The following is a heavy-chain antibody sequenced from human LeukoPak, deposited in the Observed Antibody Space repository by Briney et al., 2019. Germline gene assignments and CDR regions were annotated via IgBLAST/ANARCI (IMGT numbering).Heavy chain of an antibody. Sequence: GGSLRLSCAASGFTFSSYEMNWVRQAPGKGLEWVSYISSSGSTIYYADSVKGRFTISRDNAKNSLYLQMNSLRAEDTVVYYCARGRVAAAVGRANWFDPWGQGTLVTVSS. J-gene: IGHJ5*02. V-gene: IGHV3-48*03. D-gene: IGHD6-13*01. CDR1: GFTFSSYE. CDR3: ARGRVAAAVGRANWFDP. CDR2: ISSSGSTI.